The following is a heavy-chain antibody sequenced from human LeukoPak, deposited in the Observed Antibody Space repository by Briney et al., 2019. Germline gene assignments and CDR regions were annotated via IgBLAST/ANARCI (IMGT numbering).Heavy chain of an antibody. CDR2: MNPISGNT. CDR3: ARDGGRDSGSYPFDY. Sequence: ASVKVSCKASGYTFTSYDINWVRQATGQGLEWMGWMNPISGNTNYAQKLQGRVTMTTDTSTSTAYMELRSLRSDDTAVYYCARDGGRDSGSYPFDYWGQGTLVTVSS. CDR1: GYTFTSYD. V-gene: IGHV1-18*01. D-gene: IGHD1-26*01. J-gene: IGHJ4*02.